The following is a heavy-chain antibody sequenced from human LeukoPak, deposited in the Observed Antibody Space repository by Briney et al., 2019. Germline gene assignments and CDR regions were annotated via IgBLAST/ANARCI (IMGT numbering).Heavy chain of an antibody. J-gene: IGHJ5*02. D-gene: IGHD6-19*01. CDR2: IYYSGGT. CDR1: GFSLSTSGVG. CDR3: AREGPVSSGWYWT. V-gene: IGHV4-61*08. Sequence: SGPTLVNPTQTLTLTCTFSGFSLSTSGVGVSWIRQPPGKGLEWIGYIYYSGGTNYNPSLKSRVTISVDTSRNQISLKLNSVTAADTAVYYCAREGPVSSGWYWTWGQGTLVTVSS.